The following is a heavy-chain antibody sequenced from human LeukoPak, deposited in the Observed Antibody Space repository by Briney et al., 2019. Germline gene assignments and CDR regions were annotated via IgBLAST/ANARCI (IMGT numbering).Heavy chain of an antibody. Sequence: VASVKVSCKASGYTFTGYYMHWVRQAPGQGLEWMGWINPNSGGTNYAQKFQGRVTMTRDTSISTAYMELSRLRSDDTAVYYCARVSARFLEWLLDHEYYFDYWGQGTLVTVSS. V-gene: IGHV1-2*02. J-gene: IGHJ4*02. CDR1: GYTFTGYY. CDR3: ARVSARFLEWLLDHEYYFDY. D-gene: IGHD3-3*01. CDR2: INPNSGGT.